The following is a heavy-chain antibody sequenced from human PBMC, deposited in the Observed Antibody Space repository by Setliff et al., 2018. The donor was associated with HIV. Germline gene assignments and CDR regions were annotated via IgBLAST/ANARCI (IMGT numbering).Heavy chain of an antibody. CDR2: FDPEDGNT. V-gene: IGHV1-24*01. CDR1: GYTLTELS. CDR3: ATVSHTNVAAHDAFDI. J-gene: IGHJ3*02. D-gene: IGHD6-19*01. Sequence: ASVKVSCKVSGYTLTELSGHWVRQAPGKGLEWMGGFDPEDGNTIYAQKFQGRVTMTADTSTDTAYMELSSLRSEDTAVYYCATVSHTNVAAHDAFDIWGQGTMVTVSS.